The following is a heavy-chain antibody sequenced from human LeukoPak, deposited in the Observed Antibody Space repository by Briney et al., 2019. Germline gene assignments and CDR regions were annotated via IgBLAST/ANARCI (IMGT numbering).Heavy chain of an antibody. V-gene: IGHV3-48*03. CDR3: AKSNPLLQYFQH. J-gene: IGHJ1*01. CDR2: ISSSGSTI. CDR1: GFTFSSYE. Sequence: GGSLRLSCAASGFTFSSYEMNWVRQAPGKGLEWVSYISSSGSTIYYADSVKGRFTISRDNSKNSLYLRMNSLRAEDTALYYCAKSNPLLQYFQHWGQGTLVTVSS. D-gene: IGHD3-22*01.